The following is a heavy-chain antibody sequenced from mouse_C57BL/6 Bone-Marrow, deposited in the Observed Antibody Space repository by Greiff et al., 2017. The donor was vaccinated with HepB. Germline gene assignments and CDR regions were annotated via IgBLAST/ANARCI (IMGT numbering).Heavy chain of an antibody. Sequence: EVHLVESGGGLVKPGGSLKLSCAASGFTFSSYTMSWVRQTPEKRLEWVATISGGGGNTYYPDSVKGRFTISRDNAKNTLYLQMSSLRSEDTALYYCARHYYYGSSYGFDYWGQGTTLTVSS. D-gene: IGHD1-1*01. CDR1: GFTFSSYT. CDR3: ARHYYYGSSYGFDY. CDR2: ISGGGGNT. V-gene: IGHV5-9*01. J-gene: IGHJ2*01.